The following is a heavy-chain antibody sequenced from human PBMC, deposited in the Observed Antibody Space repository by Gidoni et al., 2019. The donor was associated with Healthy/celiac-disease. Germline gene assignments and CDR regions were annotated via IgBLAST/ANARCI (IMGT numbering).Heavy chain of an antibody. D-gene: IGHD3-22*01. CDR3: ARFYYDSSGPYLDY. Sequence: QVQLVQSGAEVKKPGASVKISCKAAGYTCTGYYMHWVRQAPGQWLECMGWINPNSGGTNDAQKFQGRVTMTRDTSISTAYMELSRLRSDDTALYYCARFYYDSSGPYLDYWGQGTLVTVSS. CDR2: INPNSGGT. CDR1: GYTCTGYY. J-gene: IGHJ4*02. V-gene: IGHV1-2*02.